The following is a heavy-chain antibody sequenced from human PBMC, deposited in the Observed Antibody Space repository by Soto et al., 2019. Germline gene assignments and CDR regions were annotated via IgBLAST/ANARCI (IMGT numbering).Heavy chain of an antibody. J-gene: IGHJ4*02. CDR2: LYQGLSI. D-gene: IGHD3-16*01. CDR1: SGSFSGYY. Sequence: SETLSLTCAVYSGSFSGYYWSWFRRPPGKGLEWIGELYQGLSIVYNPSLESRVTISGDSSKNHFSLKLRSLTAADTAVYYCARHGGYYFDYWGQGTLVTVSS. CDR3: ARHGGYYFDY. V-gene: IGHV4-34*01.